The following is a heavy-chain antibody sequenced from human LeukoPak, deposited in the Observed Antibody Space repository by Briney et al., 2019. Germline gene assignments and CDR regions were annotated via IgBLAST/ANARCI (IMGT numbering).Heavy chain of an antibody. CDR3: AKEGTPQVSTWYDL. CDR1: GFTFSSYA. V-gene: IGHV3-30-3*01. J-gene: IGHJ5*02. Sequence: GGSLRLSCAASGFTFSSYAMHWVRQAPGKGLEWVAVISYDGSNKYYADSVKGRFTISRDNSKNTLYLQMNILRTEDTAVYYCAKEGTPQVSTWYDLWGQGTQVSVSS. CDR2: ISYDGSNK. D-gene: IGHD3-10*01.